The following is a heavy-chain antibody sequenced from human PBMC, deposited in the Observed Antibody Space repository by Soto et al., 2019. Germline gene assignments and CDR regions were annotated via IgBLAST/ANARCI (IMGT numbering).Heavy chain of an antibody. V-gene: IGHV1-18*01. Sequence: QVQLVQSGAEVKKPGASVKVSCKTSGYNFTTYGVIWVRQAPGQGLEWMGWISGHNGHTNYAQTFQGRVTMTTDTSTTTAYMELRSLRSDDTAGYYCTRYQLYSTGYYYFDNWVQGTLAIVTS. CDR1: GYNFTTYG. J-gene: IGHJ4*02. D-gene: IGHD6-19*01. CDR3: TRYQLYSTGYYYFDN. CDR2: ISGHNGHT.